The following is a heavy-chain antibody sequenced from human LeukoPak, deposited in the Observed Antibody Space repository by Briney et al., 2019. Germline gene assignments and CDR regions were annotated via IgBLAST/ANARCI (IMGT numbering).Heavy chain of an antibody. CDR1: GFTFSSYG. D-gene: IGHD1-26*01. CDR3: AKDGSYSGSFRVSYYYYYGMDV. CDR2: ISYDGSNK. V-gene: IGHV3-30*18. Sequence: GGSLRLSCAVSGFTFSSYGMHWVRQAPGKGLEWVAVISYDGSNKYYADSVKGRFTISRDNSKNTLYLQMNSLRAEDTAVYYCAKDGSYSGSFRVSYYYYYGMDVWGQGTTVTVSS. J-gene: IGHJ6*02.